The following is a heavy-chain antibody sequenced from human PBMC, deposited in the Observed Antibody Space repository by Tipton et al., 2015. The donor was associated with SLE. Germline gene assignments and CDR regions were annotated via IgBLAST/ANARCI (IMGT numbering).Heavy chain of an antibody. CDR2: IPYDVTNK. J-gene: IGHJ4*02. V-gene: IGHV3-30*04. CDR3: AKDRRLLISFVDY. CDR1: GFTFDDYA. Sequence: SLRLSCAASGFTFDDYAMHWVRQAPGKGLEWVSFIPYDVTNKYYADSVKGRFTISRDNSKNTLYLQMNSLRAEDTAVYYCAKDRRLLISFVDYWGQGTLVTVSS. D-gene: IGHD3-10*01.